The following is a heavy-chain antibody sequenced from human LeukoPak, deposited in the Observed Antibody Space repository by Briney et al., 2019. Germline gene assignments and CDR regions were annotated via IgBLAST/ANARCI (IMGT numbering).Heavy chain of an antibody. D-gene: IGHD3-22*01. J-gene: IGHJ3*02. Sequence: GGSLRLSCAASGFTFSSYWMSWVRQAPGKGLEWVSYISSSGSTIYYADSVKGRFTISRDNAKNSLYLQMNSLRAEDTAVYYCARPMIVVPDAFDIWGQGTMVTVSS. CDR1: GFTFSSYW. CDR2: ISSSGSTI. V-gene: IGHV3-48*04. CDR3: ARPMIVVPDAFDI.